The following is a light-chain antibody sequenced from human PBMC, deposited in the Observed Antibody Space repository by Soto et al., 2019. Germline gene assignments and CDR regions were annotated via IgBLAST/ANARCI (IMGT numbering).Light chain of an antibody. Sequence: EIVLTQSPATLSLSPGERATLSCRASLSVSNYLAWYQQKPGQAPRLLMYDASNRATGIPARFSGSGSGTDFTLTISSLEPEDFAVYYCQQRSNWPWTFDQGTKVEIK. CDR2: DAS. CDR1: LSVSNY. J-gene: IGKJ1*01. CDR3: QQRSNWPWT. V-gene: IGKV3-11*01.